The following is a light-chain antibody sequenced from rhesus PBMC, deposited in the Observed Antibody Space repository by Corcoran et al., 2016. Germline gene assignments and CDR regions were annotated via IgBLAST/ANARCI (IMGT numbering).Light chain of an antibody. CDR3: QQYYSTPLT. CDR2: EAS. Sequence: DIQMTQSPSSLSASVGDSVTITCRASQGITNDLAWYQQKPGENPKLLIYEASSLQAGIHSRFSGSGSGTDFTLTISSLQPEDFATYFCQQYYSTPLTFGGGTKVESK. CDR1: QGITND. J-gene: IGKJ4*01. V-gene: IGKV1-25*01.